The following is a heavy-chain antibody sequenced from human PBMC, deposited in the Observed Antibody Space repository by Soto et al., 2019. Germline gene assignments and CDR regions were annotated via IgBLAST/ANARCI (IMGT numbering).Heavy chain of an antibody. V-gene: IGHV3-15*07. Sequence: PGGSLRLSCSASGFTFSNAWINWVRQVPGKGLEWVGRIKSKTDGGTTDFAAPVKGRFAISRDDSKNMVYLQMNSLKTEDTAVYYCTTDSYITNVLVRFEYWGHGTLVTVSS. D-gene: IGHD2-15*01. J-gene: IGHJ4*01. CDR2: IKSKTDGGTT. CDR3: TTDSYITNVLVRFEY. CDR1: GFTFSNAW.